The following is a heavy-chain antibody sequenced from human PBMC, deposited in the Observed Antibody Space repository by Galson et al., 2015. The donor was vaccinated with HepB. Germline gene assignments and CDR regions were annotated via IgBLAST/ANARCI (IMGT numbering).Heavy chain of an antibody. V-gene: IGHV3-30-3*01. J-gene: IGHJ4*02. CDR3: TRDLKRETRSHIFDY. Sequence: SLRLSCAASGFTFSTYAMHWVRQAPGKGLEWVALISYDGSDKYYADSVKGRFTISRDNSKNTLYVQMNSLRPEDTAVYYCTRDLKRETRSHIFDYWGQGTLVTVSS. CDR1: GFTFSTYA. CDR2: ISYDGSDK.